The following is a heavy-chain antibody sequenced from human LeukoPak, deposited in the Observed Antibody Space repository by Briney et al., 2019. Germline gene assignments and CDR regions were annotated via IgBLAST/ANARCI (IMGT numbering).Heavy chain of an antibody. J-gene: IGHJ4*02. CDR2: IFYGANT. V-gene: IGHV4-59*01. CDR1: AGSISSYY. D-gene: IGHD3-3*01. Sequence: PSETLSLTCTVSAGSISSYYWNWFRQVPGKGLEWIGYIFYGANTYYNPSLKDRVTMSMDTSKSQVSLKLTSVTAADTAVYYCASGTIFGVIAPYCFHSWGQGTLVTVSP. CDR3: ASGTIFGVIAPYCFHS.